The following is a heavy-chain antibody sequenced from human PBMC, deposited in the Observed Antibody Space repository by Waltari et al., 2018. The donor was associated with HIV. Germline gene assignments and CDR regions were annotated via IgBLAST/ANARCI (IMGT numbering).Heavy chain of an antibody. CDR1: GYTFTSYW. V-gene: IGHV5-51*01. CDR2: IYPGDSDT. D-gene: IGHD4-17*01. CDR3: ARQRSHDYGDYYFDA. J-gene: IGHJ4*02. Sequence: EVQLVQSGAEVKKPGESLKISCKGSGYTFTSYWIGWVRQMPGKGLDWMGIIYPGDSDTRYSPSFQGQVTISIYKSISTAYRQWSSLKASGTAMYYCARQRSHDYGDYYFDAWGQRTLVTVS.